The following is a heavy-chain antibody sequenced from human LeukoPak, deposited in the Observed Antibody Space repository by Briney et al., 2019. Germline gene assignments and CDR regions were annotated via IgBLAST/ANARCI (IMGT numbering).Heavy chain of an antibody. CDR3: ARTFRESYYDFWSGYSTLDY. Sequence: SETLSLTCAVYGGSFSGYYWSWIRQPPGKGLEWIGEINHSGSTNYNPSLKSGVTISVETSKKQFSLKRSSVTAADTAVYYCARTFRESYYDFWSGYSTLDYWGQGTLVTVSS. D-gene: IGHD3-3*01. CDR2: INHSGST. V-gene: IGHV4-34*01. J-gene: IGHJ4*02. CDR1: GGSFSGYY.